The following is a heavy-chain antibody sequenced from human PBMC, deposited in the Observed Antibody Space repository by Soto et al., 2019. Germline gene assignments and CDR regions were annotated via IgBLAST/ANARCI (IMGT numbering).Heavy chain of an antibody. CDR2: FDPEDGET. D-gene: IGHD3-22*01. CDR1: GYTLTELS. J-gene: IGHJ4*02. Sequence: ASVKVSCKVSGYTLTELSMHWVRQAPGKGLEWMGGFDPEDGETIYAQKFQGRVTMTEDTSTDTAYMELSSLRSEDTAVYYCAAEYYDSSGYRAFDYWGQGTLVTVSS. CDR3: AAEYYDSSGYRAFDY. V-gene: IGHV1-24*01.